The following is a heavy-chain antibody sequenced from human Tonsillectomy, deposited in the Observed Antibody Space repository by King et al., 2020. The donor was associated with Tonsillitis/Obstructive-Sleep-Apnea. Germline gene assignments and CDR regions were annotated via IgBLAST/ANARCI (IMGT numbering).Heavy chain of an antibody. CDR1: GFTFSSYA. Sequence: VQLVESGGGVVQPGRSLRLSCAASGFTFSSYAIHWVRQAPGKGLEWVAVISYDGSNKYYADSVKGRFTISRDNSKNTLDLQMNSLRAEDTVLYYCAKEGIYDSSGYADVFDIWGQGKMGTVSS. V-gene: IGHV3-30*04. CDR2: ISYDGSNK. CDR3: AKEGIYDSSGYADVFDI. J-gene: IGHJ3*02. D-gene: IGHD3-22*01.